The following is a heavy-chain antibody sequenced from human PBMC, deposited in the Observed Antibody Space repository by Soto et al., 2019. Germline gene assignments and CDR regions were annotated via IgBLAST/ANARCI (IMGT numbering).Heavy chain of an antibody. J-gene: IGHJ4*02. CDR2: VYADGAT. Sequence: EVQLVESGGGLVQPGESLRLSCAASGFTVSNYHKTWVRQAPGKGLEWVSAVYADGATSHADSVKDRFTVSRDNSRNTLNLQMSGLRAEDTAVYYCARSGGGLDYWGQGTLVTVSS. D-gene: IGHD3-10*01. V-gene: IGHV3-66*01. CDR1: GFTVSNYH. CDR3: ARSGGGLDY.